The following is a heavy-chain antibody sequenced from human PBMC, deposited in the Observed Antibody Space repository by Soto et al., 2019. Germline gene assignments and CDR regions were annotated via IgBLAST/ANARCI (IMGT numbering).Heavy chain of an antibody. CDR1: GYTFTSYG. D-gene: IGHD3-10*01. CDR3: ARVPFTMVRGVVVCYGMDV. J-gene: IGHJ6*02. Sequence: QVQLVQSGAEVKKPGASVKVSCKASGYTFTSYGISWVRQAPGQGLEWMGWISAYNGNTNYAQKLQGRVTMTTDTSTSTAYMELRSLRSDDTAVYYCARVPFTMVRGVVVCYGMDVWGQGTTVTVSS. CDR2: ISAYNGNT. V-gene: IGHV1-18*01.